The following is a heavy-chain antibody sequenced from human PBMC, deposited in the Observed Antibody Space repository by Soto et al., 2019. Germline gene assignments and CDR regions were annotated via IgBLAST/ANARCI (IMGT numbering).Heavy chain of an antibody. V-gene: IGHV4-59*01. J-gene: IGHJ6*03. CDR1: GGSISSYY. CDR2: IYYSGST. D-gene: IGHD3-10*01. Sequence: PSETLSLTCTVSGGSISSYYWSWIRQPPGKGLEWIGYIYYSGSTNYNPSLKSRVTISVDTSKNQFSLKLSSVTAADTAVYYCARDRGTMVRGARGSSYMDVWGKGTTLTVSS. CDR3: ARDRGTMVRGARGSSYMDV.